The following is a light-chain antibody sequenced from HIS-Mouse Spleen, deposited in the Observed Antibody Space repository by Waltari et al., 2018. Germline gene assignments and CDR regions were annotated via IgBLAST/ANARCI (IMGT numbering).Light chain of an antibody. J-gene: IGLJ2*01. CDR1: SSYVGGYNY. CDR3: CSYAGSYTFVV. Sequence: QSALTQPRSVSGSPGQSVTIPCTGTSSYVGGYNYVSWYQQHPGKAPKLMIYDVSKRPSGVPDRFSGSKSGNTASLTISGLQAEDEADYYCCSYAGSYTFVVFGGGTKLTVL. V-gene: IGLV2-11*01. CDR2: DVS.